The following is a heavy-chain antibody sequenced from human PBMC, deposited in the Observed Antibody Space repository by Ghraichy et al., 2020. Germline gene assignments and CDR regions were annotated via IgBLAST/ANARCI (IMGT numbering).Heavy chain of an antibody. CDR3: AKDRSGYCSSTSCYVLYFDY. V-gene: IGHV3-23*01. D-gene: IGHD2-2*01. Sequence: GESLNISCAASGFTFSSHAMSWARQAPGKGLEWVSTITGSGGSTYYADSVKGRFTISRDNSKNTLYLQMNSLRAEDTAVYYCAKDRSGYCSSTSCYVLYFDYWGQGPLVTVSS. J-gene: IGHJ4*02. CDR2: ITGSGGST. CDR1: GFTFSSHA.